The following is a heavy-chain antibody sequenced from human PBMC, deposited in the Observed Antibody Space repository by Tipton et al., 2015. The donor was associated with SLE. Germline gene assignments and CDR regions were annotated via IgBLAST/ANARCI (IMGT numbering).Heavy chain of an antibody. J-gene: IGHJ4*02. CDR1: GGSISSSSYY. D-gene: IGHD3-22*01. V-gene: IGHV4-39*07. Sequence: TLSLTCTVSGGSISSSSYYWGWIRQPPGKGLEWIGSIYYSGSTYYNPSLKSRVTISVDTSKNQFSLKLSSVTDADTAVYYCARDRDDSSGYYYAYWGQGTLVTDSS. CDR3: ARDRDDSSGYYYAY. CDR2: IYYSGST.